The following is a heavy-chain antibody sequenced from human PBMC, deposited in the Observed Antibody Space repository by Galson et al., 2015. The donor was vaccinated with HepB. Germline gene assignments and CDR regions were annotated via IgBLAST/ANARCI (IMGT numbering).Heavy chain of an antibody. CDR3: AREQAPRGYCSGGSCYSRYYYGMDV. Sequence: SLRLSCAASGFTFSSYEMNWVRQAPGKGLGWVSYISSSGSTIYYADSVKGRFTISRDNAKNSLYLQMNSLRAEDTAVYYCAREQAPRGYCSGGSCYSRYYYGMDVWGQGTTVTVSS. J-gene: IGHJ6*02. D-gene: IGHD2-15*01. CDR1: GFTFSSYE. CDR2: ISSSGSTI. V-gene: IGHV3-48*03.